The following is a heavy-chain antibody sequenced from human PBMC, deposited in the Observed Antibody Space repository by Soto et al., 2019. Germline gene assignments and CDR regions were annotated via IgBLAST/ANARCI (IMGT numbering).Heavy chain of an antibody. CDR3: ARVPQGSWFDP. V-gene: IGHV1-2*02. CDR2: IGPESGAT. CDR1: GYTFTGHY. Sequence: ASVKVSCKASGYTFTGHYIHWVRQAPEQGPEWMGEIGPESGATRYAQRFQGRVTMTRDMSITTVYMELNNLSPDDTAVYYCARVPQGSWFDPWGQGTLVTVSS. D-gene: IGHD3-10*01. J-gene: IGHJ5*02.